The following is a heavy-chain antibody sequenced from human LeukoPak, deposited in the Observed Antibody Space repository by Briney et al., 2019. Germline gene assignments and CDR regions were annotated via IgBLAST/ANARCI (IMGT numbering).Heavy chain of an antibody. Sequence: ASVKVSCKASGGTFNTYDINWVRQAPGQGLEWMGRIIPGLHLTSYAQRFHGRVTISADKSTSTTYLELNNLESEDTAVYFCSFSKRTSDGSAVDYWGQGTLVTVSS. J-gene: IGHJ4*02. V-gene: IGHV1-69*04. CDR2: IIPGLHLT. CDR3: SFSKRTSDGSAVDY. CDR1: GGTFNTYD. D-gene: IGHD5-24*01.